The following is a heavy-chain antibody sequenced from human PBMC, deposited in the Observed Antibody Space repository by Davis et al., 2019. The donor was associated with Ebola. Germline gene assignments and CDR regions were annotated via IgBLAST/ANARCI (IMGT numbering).Heavy chain of an antibody. CDR2: INANSGGT. Sequence: ASEKVPCKASGYTFTGYYMHWVRQAPGQGLEWMGWINANSGGTKYAQKLQGWVTMNSDTSISTAYMELSRLRSDDTAVYYCARGPQTIVVVPASTPNYYGMDVWCQGTTVTVSS. CDR3: ARGPQTIVVVPASTPNYYGMDV. D-gene: IGHD2-2*01. CDR1: GYTFTGYY. J-gene: IGHJ6*02. V-gene: IGHV1-2*04.